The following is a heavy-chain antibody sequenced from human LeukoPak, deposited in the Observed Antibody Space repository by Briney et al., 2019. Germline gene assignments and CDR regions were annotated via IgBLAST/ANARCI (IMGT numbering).Heavy chain of an antibody. D-gene: IGHD3-10*01. CDR3: ARTMVRGVEIDC. CDR2: INPTSGGT. Sequence: ASVKVSCKASGYTFTGYYMHWVRQAPGQGLEWMGRINPTSGGTNYAQTFQGRVTMTGDTSINTAYMELSRLKSDDTAVYYCARTMVRGVEIDCWGQGTLVTVSS. J-gene: IGHJ4*02. CDR1: GYTFTGYY. V-gene: IGHV1-2*06.